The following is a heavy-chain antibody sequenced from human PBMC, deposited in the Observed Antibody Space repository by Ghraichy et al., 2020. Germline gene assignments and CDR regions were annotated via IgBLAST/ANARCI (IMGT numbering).Heavy chain of an antibody. Sequence: GGSLRLSCAASGFTFSSYAMSWVRQAPGKGLKWVSAISGSGAGTYYADSVKGRFTISRDNSKNTLYLQMNSLRAEDMAVYYCAKELWYGSYYYYYGMDVWGQGTTVTVSS. V-gene: IGHV3-23*01. CDR1: GFTFSSYA. J-gene: IGHJ6*02. D-gene: IGHD1-26*01. CDR2: ISGSGAGT. CDR3: AKELWYGSYYYYYGMDV.